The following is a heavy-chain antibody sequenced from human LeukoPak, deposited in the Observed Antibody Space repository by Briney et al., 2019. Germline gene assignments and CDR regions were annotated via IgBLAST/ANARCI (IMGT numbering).Heavy chain of an antibody. Sequence: SETLSLTCTVSGGSISSYYWSWIRQPAGKGLEWIGRIYTSGSTNYNPSLKSRVTMSVGTSKNQFSLKLSSVTAADTAVYYCARGSVMYSGSYYHFPLDYWGQGTLVTVSS. CDR2: IYTSGST. D-gene: IGHD1-26*01. CDR3: ARGSVMYSGSYYHFPLDY. J-gene: IGHJ4*02. CDR1: GGSISSYY. V-gene: IGHV4-4*07.